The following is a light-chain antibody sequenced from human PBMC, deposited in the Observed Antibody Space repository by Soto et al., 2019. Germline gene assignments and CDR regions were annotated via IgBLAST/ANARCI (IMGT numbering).Light chain of an antibody. Sequence: EIVMTQSPASLSVSPGERVTLSCRAGQGVTTNFAWYQQKSGQSPRLLIYDVSTRATGVPARFSGTGSETGFTLTISGLQSEDSAVYFCQQCGGSPLFSFGPGTKVDI. CDR2: DVS. J-gene: IGKJ3*01. V-gene: IGKV3-15*01. CDR3: QQCGGSPLFS. CDR1: QGVTTN.